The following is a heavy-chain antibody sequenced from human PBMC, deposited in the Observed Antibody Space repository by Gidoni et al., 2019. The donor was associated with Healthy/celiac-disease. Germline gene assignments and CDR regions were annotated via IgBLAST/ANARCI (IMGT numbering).Heavy chain of an antibody. CDR2: IYSGGST. J-gene: IGHJ4*02. D-gene: IGHD3-10*01. Sequence: EVQLVESGGGLIPPGGSLRLSCAASGFTVSSNDMRWVRQAPGKGLEWVSVIYSGGSTYYADSVKGRFTISRDNSKNTLYLQMNSLRAEDTAVYYCATNLGFGELLGDYWGQGTLVTVSS. CDR3: ATNLGFGELLGDY. V-gene: IGHV3-53*01. CDR1: GFTVSSND.